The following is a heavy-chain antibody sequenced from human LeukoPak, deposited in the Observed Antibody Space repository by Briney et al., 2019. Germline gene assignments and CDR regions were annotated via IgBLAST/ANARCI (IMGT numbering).Heavy chain of an antibody. CDR1: GFNFGDYY. V-gene: IGHV3-11*04. CDR2: MSSRSGII. D-gene: IGHD5-12*01. J-gene: IGHJ4*02. CDR3: ARDRDHVALFDY. Sequence: GGSLRLSCVASGFNFGDYYMNWIRQSPGKGLEWISYMSSRSGIIYYGGSVKGRFTISRDNAKNSLYLQMNSLRAEDTAVYYCARDRDHVALFDYWGQGTLVTVSS.